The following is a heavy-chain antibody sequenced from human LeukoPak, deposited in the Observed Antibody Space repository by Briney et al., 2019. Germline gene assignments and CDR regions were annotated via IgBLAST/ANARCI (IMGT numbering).Heavy chain of an antibody. CDR1: GISFSTHW. D-gene: IGHD5-24*01. CDR3: AGDEGWTFDI. CDR2: IKQDGSDK. Sequence: PGGSLRLSCAASGISFSTHWMSWFRQAPGKGLEWVALIKQDGSDKHYVDSVKGRFTISRDNAKNSLYLQMNSLRADDTAVYYCAGDEGWTFDIWGQGTKVTVSS. J-gene: IGHJ3*02. V-gene: IGHV3-7*01.